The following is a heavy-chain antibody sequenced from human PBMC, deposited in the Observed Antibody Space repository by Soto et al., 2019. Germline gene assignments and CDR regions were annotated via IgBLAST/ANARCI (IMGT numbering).Heavy chain of an antibody. D-gene: IGHD6-25*01. CDR2: ISYDGSNK. Sequence: PGGSLRLSCAASGFTFSSYAMHWVRQAPGKGLEWVAVISYDGSNKYYADSVKGRFTISRDNSKNTLYLQLNSLRAEDTAVYYCAREGSAWQFDYWGQGALVTVSS. CDR1: GFTFSSYA. V-gene: IGHV3-30-3*01. J-gene: IGHJ4*02. CDR3: AREGSAWQFDY.